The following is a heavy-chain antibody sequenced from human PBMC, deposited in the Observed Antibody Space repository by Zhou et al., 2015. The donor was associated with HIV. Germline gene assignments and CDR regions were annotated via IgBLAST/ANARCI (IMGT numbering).Heavy chain of an antibody. CDR3: AREGWGSWYLDL. V-gene: IGHV1-69*06. J-gene: IGHJ2*01. CDR2: IVPFFGTA. CDR1: GYAFTYYA. D-gene: IGHD7-27*01. Sequence: QVLLVQSGAEVKKPGASVKVSCKTSGYAFTYYAISWVRQAPGQGLEWMGGIVPFFGTAIYAQKFQGRVSITADKSTNTAYMELSSLRSEDTATYYCAREGWGSWYLDLWGRGTLVTVSS.